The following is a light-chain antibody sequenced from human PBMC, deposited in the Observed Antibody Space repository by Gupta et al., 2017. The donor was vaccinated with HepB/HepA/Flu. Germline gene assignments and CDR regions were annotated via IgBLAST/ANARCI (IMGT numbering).Light chain of an antibody. CDR2: AAS. V-gene: IGKV1-17*01. J-gene: IGKJ2*02. CDR1: QGISDH. Sequence: DLQMTQSPSSLSASVGDRVTITCRASQGISDHLGWYQQKPGKAPKGLIFAASSLKRGVSSRFSGSGSGTEFSLTISSLQPEDFATYYCLQYDTYPCTFGQGTKLEIK. CDR3: LQYDTYPCT.